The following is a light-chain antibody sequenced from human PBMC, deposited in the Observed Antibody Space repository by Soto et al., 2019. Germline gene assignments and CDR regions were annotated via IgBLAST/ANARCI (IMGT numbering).Light chain of an antibody. J-gene: IGKJ4*01. CDR2: DAS. CDR1: QSVSSNY. V-gene: IGKV3-20*01. CDR3: QQYGSSPLT. Sequence: ETVITQSPGTLSTSPGERATLSCRASQSVSSNYLAWYQQKPGQAPRLLIYDASNRATGIPDRFSGGGSGTDFTLTISSLEPEDFAVYYCQQYGSSPLTFGGGTKVDIK.